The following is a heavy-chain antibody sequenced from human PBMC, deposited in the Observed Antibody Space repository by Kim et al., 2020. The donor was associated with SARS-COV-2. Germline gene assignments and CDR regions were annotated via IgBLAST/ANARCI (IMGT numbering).Heavy chain of an antibody. D-gene: IGHD6-6*01. V-gene: IGHV3-23*01. CDR3: AKDLSAGSSSSYYGMDV. J-gene: IGHJ6*02. Sequence: VKGRFTISRDNSKNTLFLQMNRLRAEDTAVYYCAKDLSAGSSSSYYGMDVWGQGTTVTVSS.